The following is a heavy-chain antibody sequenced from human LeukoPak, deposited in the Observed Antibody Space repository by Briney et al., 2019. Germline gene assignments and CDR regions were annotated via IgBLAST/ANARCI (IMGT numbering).Heavy chain of an antibody. CDR2: IYSGGST. J-gene: IGHJ4*02. V-gene: IGHV3-66*01. CDR3: ARGPAQEWELLHLDY. D-gene: IGHD1-26*01. CDR1: GFTVSSNY. Sequence: GGSLRLSCAASGFTVSSNYMSWVRQAPGKGLEWVSVIYSGGSTYYADSVKGRFTISRDNSKNTLYLQMNSLRAEDTAVYYCARGPAQEWELLHLDYWGQGTLVTVSS.